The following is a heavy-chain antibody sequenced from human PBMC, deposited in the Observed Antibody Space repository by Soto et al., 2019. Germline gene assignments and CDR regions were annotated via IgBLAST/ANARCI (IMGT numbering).Heavy chain of an antibody. CDR2: TIPIFGTA. J-gene: IGHJ5*02. CDR1: GGTFSSYA. CDR3: ARQITMAKNWFDP. V-gene: IGHV1-69*13. Sequence: GASVKVSCKASGGTFSSYAISWVRQAPGQGLEWMGGTIPIFGTANYAQKFQGRVTITADESTSTAYMELSSLRSEDTAVYYCARQITMAKNWFDPWGQGTLVTVSS. D-gene: IGHD3-10*01.